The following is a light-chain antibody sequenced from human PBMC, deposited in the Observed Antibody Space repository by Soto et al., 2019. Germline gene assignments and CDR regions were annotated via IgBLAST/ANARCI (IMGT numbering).Light chain of an antibody. Sequence: DIQMTQSPSTLSASVGDRVTITCRASQSISGWLAWYQQNPGKAPKLLIFDASRLESGVPSRFSGSESGTEFTLAISSLQPDDSATYYCQQDKSLYSFGQGTKLQI. V-gene: IGKV1-5*01. CDR1: QSISGW. CDR2: DAS. J-gene: IGKJ2*03. CDR3: QQDKSLYS.